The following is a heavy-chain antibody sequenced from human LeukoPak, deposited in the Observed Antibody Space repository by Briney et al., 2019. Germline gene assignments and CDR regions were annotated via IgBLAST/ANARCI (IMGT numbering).Heavy chain of an antibody. Sequence: PSQTLSLTCTVSGGSISSGDYYWSWIRQPPGKGLEWIGFIYYGGSTNYNPSLKSRVTISVDTSKNQFFLNLRSVTAADTAVYYCARVPRIEAGATGDWFDPWGQGTVVTVSS. CDR2: IYYGGST. J-gene: IGHJ5*02. D-gene: IGHD6-13*01. CDR1: GGSISSGDYY. V-gene: IGHV4-61*08. CDR3: ARVPRIEAGATGDWFDP.